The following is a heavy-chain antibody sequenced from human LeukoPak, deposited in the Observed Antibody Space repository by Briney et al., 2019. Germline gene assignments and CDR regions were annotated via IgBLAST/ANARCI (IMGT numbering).Heavy chain of an antibody. Sequence: PSETLSLTCTVSGASISTGNYYWSWVRQPAGKGLEWIGRIYITGSTNYNPSLKSRVTISVDTSKNQFSLKLSSVTAADTAVYYCARGLYYYDSSVGYWGQGTLVTVSS. J-gene: IGHJ4*02. CDR2: IYITGST. D-gene: IGHD3-22*01. V-gene: IGHV4-61*02. CDR3: ARGLYYYDSSVGY. CDR1: GASISTGNYY.